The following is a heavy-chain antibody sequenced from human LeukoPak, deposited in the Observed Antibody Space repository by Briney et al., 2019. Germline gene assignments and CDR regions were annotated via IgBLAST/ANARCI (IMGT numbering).Heavy chain of an antibody. CDR1: GYSISSGYY. D-gene: IGHD6-13*01. CDR2: IYHSGST. CDR3: ASLLRAGVDY. V-gene: IGHV4-38-2*01. Sequence: PSETLSLTCAVSGYSISSGYYWGWIRQPPGKGLEWIGSIYHSGSTYYNPSLKSRVTISVDTSKNQFSLKLSSVTAADTAVYYCASLLRAGVDYWGQGTLVTVSS. J-gene: IGHJ4*02.